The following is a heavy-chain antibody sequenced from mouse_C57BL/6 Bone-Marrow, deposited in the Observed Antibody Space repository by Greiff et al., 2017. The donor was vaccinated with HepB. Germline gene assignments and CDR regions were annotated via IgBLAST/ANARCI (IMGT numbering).Heavy chain of an antibody. J-gene: IGHJ4*01. CDR2: IYPGNSDT. CDR3: TRESLCFYYAMDY. D-gene: IGHD6-5*01. V-gene: IGHV1-5*01. CDR1: GYTFTSYW. Sequence: EVMLVESGTVLARPGASVKMSCKTSGYTFTSYWMHWVKQRPGQGLEWIGAIYPGNSDTSYNQKFKGKATLTAVTSASTAYMELSSLTNEDSAVYYCTRESLCFYYAMDYWGQGTSVTVSS.